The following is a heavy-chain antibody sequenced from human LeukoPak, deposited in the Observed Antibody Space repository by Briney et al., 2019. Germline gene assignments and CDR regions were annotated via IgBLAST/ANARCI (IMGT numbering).Heavy chain of an antibody. D-gene: IGHD3-22*01. CDR3: ARRNRPIDGRAYYEDY. CDR1: GGSISGFY. J-gene: IGHJ4*02. Sequence: SQTLSLTCTVSGGSISGFYWSWIRQPPGKELEWIGYIYYSGSTVYNPSLKSRVTMSADTSKNQFSLKLSSVTAADTAVYYCARRNRPIDGRAYYEDYWGQGTLVTVSS. CDR2: IYYSGST. V-gene: IGHV4-59*08.